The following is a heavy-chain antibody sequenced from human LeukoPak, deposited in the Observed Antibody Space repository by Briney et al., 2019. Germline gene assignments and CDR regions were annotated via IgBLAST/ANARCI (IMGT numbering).Heavy chain of an antibody. CDR3: ARERARGAFDI. J-gene: IGHJ3*02. D-gene: IGHD3-10*01. CDR1: AGSISNYY. CDR2: IYYSGST. V-gene: IGHV4-59*01. Sequence: PSETLSLTCTVSAGSISNYYWSWIRQPPGKGLEWIGYIYYSGSTNYNPSLKSRVTISVDTSKNQFSLKLSSVTAADTAVYYCARERARGAFDIWGQGTMVTVSS.